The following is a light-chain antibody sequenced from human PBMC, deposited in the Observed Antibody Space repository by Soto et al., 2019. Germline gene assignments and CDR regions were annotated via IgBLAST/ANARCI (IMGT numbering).Light chain of an antibody. CDR2: NTN. V-gene: IGLV1-44*01. Sequence: QPVLTQPPSASGATGQRFTISCSGSSSNIGGHAVSWYQQLPGAAPNLLIYNTNQRPSGVPDRFSGSRSGTSASLVISGLQSEDEGDFYCATWDDSLSGVVFGGGTKVTVL. J-gene: IGLJ2*01. CDR1: SSNIGGHA. CDR3: ATWDDSLSGVV.